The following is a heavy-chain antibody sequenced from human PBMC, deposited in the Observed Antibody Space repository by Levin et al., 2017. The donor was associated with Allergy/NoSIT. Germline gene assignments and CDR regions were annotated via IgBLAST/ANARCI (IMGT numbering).Heavy chain of an antibody. CDR2: IYYSGET. CDR1: GGSTSLGGYY. J-gene: IGHJ4*02. D-gene: IGHD3-9*01. V-gene: IGHV4-31*03. Sequence: SETLSLTCSVSGGSTSLGGYYWGWIRQHPVKGLEWLGYIYYSGETFYNPSVESRLVISHDTSETQFSLKLTSLTAADTAGYYCVRAQTGYVSPFDFWGPGTLVTVSS. CDR3: VRAQTGYVSPFDF.